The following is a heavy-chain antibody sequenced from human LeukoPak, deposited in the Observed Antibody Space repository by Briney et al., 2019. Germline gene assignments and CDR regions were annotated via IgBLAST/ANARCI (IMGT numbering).Heavy chain of an antibody. D-gene: IGHD5-12*01. V-gene: IGHV4-31*03. J-gene: IGHJ4*02. CDR3: ARRRDRGYDFDY. CDR2: IYYSGST. Sequence: SETLSLTCTVSGGSISSGGYYWSWIRQHPGKGLEWIGYIYYSGSTYYNPSLKSRLSISVATSKSQFSLRLSSVTAADTAVYYCARRRDRGYDFDYWGQGTLVTVSS. CDR1: GGSISSGGYY.